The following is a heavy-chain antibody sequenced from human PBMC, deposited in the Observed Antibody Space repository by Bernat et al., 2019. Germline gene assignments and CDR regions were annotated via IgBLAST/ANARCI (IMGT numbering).Heavy chain of an antibody. CDR1: GYTFTGYY. J-gene: IGHJ1*01. CDR3: ARESIAAASYGEYFQH. D-gene: IGHD6-13*01. CDR2: ISPNSGGT. Sequence: QVQLVQSGAEVKKPGASVKVSCKASGYTFTGYYMHWVRQAPGQGLERMGWISPNSGGTNYAQKFQGRVTMTRDTSISTAYMELSRLRSDDTAVYYCARESIAAASYGEYFQHWGQGTLVTVSS. V-gene: IGHV1-2*02.